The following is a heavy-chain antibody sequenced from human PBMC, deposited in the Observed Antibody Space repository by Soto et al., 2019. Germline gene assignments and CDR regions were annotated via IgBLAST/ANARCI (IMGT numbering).Heavy chain of an antibody. V-gene: IGHV1-2*02. Sequence: GASVKVSCKASGYTFTGYYMHWVRQAPGQGLEWMGWINPNSGGTNYAQKFQGRVTMTRDTSISTAYMELSRLRSDDTAVYYCARSGLGSYYYGMDVWGQGTTVTVSS. D-gene: IGHD6-25*01. CDR2: INPNSGGT. CDR3: ARSGLGSYYYGMDV. CDR1: GYTFTGYY. J-gene: IGHJ6*02.